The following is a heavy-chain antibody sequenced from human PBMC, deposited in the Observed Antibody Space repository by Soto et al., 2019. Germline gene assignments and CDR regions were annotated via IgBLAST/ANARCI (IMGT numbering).Heavy chain of an antibody. CDR1: GFTFTTYW. V-gene: IGHV3-7*03. CDR2: IRQDGGAQ. D-gene: IGHD3-10*01. CDR3: VRGGHGSGSYLGSS. J-gene: IGHJ5*01. Sequence: GGSLRLSCVASGFTFTTYWMSWVRQAPGKGLQWVANIRQDGGAQYYVDSVKGRFTISRDNAKNSVYLQMDSLRVEDTAVYYCVRGGHGSGSYLGSSWGHGILATVSS.